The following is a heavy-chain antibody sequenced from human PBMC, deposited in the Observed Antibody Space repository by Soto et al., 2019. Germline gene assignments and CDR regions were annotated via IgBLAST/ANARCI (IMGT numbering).Heavy chain of an antibody. D-gene: IGHD2-21*02. Sequence: LSLTCNSSGGPLSSFYYSWIRQAPGKGLEWIGYIYYTGSTNYNPSLKSRVTMSVDTSKNQFSLKLTSVTAADTAVYFCAVTRGGAHPHDIWGQGTMVTVSS. CDR2: IYYTGST. CDR3: AVTRGGAHPHDI. J-gene: IGHJ3*02. V-gene: IGHV4-59*01. CDR1: GGPLSSFY.